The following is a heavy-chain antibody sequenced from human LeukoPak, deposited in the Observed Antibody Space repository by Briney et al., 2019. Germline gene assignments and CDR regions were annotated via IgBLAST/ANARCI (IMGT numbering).Heavy chain of an antibody. Sequence: GGSLRLSCAASGFTFNNYGMSWVRQAPGRGLEWVSAISRDGGDTFYADSVKGRFTISRDNSKNTVYLQMNSLRAEDTALYYCAKLGHTSGYYARHSDYWGQGTLVTVSS. J-gene: IGHJ4*02. CDR2: ISRDGGDT. D-gene: IGHD3-22*01. V-gene: IGHV3-23*01. CDR3: AKLGHTSGYYARHSDY. CDR1: GFTFNNYG.